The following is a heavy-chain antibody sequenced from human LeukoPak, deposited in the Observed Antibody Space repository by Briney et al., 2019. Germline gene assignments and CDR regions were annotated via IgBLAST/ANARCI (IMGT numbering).Heavy chain of an antibody. CDR3: ARHSGGVTLTDFDY. V-gene: IGHV4-59*08. CDR2: IYYSGST. D-gene: IGHD3-10*01. CDR1: GGSISSYY. J-gene: IGHJ4*02. Sequence: SETLSLTCTVSGGSISSYYWSWIRQPPGKGLEWIGYIYYSGSTNYNPSLKSRVTISVDTSKNQFSLKLSPVTAADTAVYYCARHSGGVTLTDFDYWGQGTLVTVSS.